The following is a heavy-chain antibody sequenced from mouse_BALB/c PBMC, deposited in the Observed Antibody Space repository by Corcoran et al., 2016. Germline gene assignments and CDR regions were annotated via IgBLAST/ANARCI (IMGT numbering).Heavy chain of an antibody. CDR3: TTDRSPVLRYFDWLSAPHYYYYGMDV. CDR2: IKSKTDGGTT. J-gene: IGHJ1*01. CDR1: GFTFSNAW. V-gene: IGHV7-3*02. D-gene: IGHD1-1*01. Sequence: EVQLVESGGGLVKPGGSLRLSCAASGFTFSNAWMNWVRQAPGKGLEWVGRIKSKTDGGTTDYAAPVKGRFTISRDDSKNTLYLQMNSLKTDDTAVYYCTTDRSPVLRYFDWLSAPHYYYYGMDVWGQGTTVTVSS.